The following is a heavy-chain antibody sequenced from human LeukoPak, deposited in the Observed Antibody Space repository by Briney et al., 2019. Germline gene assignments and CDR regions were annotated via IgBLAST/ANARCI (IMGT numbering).Heavy chain of an antibody. V-gene: IGHV4-34*01. CDR3: ARGHPLLDY. CDR1: GGSFSGYY. CDR2: INHSGGT. Sequence: PSETLSLTCAVYGGSFSGYYWTWIRQPPGMGLEWIGEINHSGGTNYYPSLKSRVTISVDTSKNQFSLKLSSVTAADTAVYYCARGHPLLDYWGQGTLVTVSS. J-gene: IGHJ4*02. D-gene: IGHD2-21*02.